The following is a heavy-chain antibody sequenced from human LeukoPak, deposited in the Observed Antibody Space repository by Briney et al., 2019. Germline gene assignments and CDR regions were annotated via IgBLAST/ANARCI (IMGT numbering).Heavy chain of an antibody. CDR1: VFTLSSYA. CDR2: ISGSGGST. V-gene: IGHV3-23*01. CDR3: AREFYSSSWYDHYYYYMDV. D-gene: IGHD6-13*01. Sequence: PGGSLRLSCVAFVFTLSSYAMSWVRQAPGKGLEWVSAISGSGGSTYYADSVKGRFTISRDNAKNSLYLQMNSLRAEDTAVYYCAREFYSSSWYDHYYYYMDVWGKGTTVTISS. J-gene: IGHJ6*03.